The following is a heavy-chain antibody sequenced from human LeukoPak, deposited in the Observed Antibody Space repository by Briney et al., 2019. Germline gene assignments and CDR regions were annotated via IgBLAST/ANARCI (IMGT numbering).Heavy chain of an antibody. CDR2: ISYDGSNK. CDR3: ARDGRYCSGGSCSLAGGMDV. Sequence: GRSLRLSCAASGFTFSSYAMHWVRQAPGKGLEWVAVISYDGSNKYYADSVKGRFTISRDNSKNTLYLQMNSLRAEDTAVYYCARDGRYCSGGSCSLAGGMDVWGQGTTVTVSS. D-gene: IGHD2-15*01. CDR1: GFTFSSYA. J-gene: IGHJ6*02. V-gene: IGHV3-30*04.